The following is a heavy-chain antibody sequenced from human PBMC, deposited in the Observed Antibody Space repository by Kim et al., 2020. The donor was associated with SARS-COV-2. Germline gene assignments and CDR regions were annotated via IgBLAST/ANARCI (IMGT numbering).Heavy chain of an antibody. Sequence: GGSLRLSCAASGFTFSSYGMHWVRQAPGKGLEWVAVISYDGSNKYYADSVKGRFTISRDNSKNTLYLQMNSLRAEDTAVYYCAKEYRRAKNGGGDCYSDSYWGQGTLVTVSS. CDR1: GFTFSSYG. V-gene: IGHV3-30*18. D-gene: IGHD2-21*02. CDR3: AKEYRRAKNGGGDCYSDSY. CDR2: ISYDGSNK. J-gene: IGHJ4*02.